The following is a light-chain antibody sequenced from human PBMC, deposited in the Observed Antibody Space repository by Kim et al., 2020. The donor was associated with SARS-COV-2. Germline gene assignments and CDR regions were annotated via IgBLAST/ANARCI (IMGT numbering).Light chain of an antibody. CDR3: QSWDSTTGV. Sequence: SPGQTAPTTCSGDKLGEVYSSWYRNKPGQPPVLVTYQDTKRPSGIPERSPGSNSGNTATLTISGTQAMDEADYYCQSWDSTTGVFGGGTQLTVL. J-gene: IGLJ2*01. CDR2: QDT. V-gene: IGLV3-1*01. CDR1: KLGEVY.